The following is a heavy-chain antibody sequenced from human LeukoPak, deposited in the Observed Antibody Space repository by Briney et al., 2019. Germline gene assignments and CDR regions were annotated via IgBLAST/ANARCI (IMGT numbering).Heavy chain of an antibody. CDR2: IYYSGST. CDR3: ARARRCGGDCYGTFDY. J-gene: IGHJ4*02. CDR1: GDSISSGGYY. Sequence: SETLSLTCTVSGDSISSGGYYWSWIRQHPGKGPEWIGYIYYSGSTYYNPSLKSRVTISVDTSKNQFSVKLSSVTAADTAVYYCARARRCGGDCYGTFDYWGQGTLVTVSS. V-gene: IGHV4-31*03. D-gene: IGHD2-21*02.